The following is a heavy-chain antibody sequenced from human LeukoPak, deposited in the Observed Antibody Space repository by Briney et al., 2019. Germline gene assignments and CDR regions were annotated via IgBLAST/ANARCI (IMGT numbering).Heavy chain of an antibody. CDR2: ISYDGKNK. CDR1: GFSFSGQT. Sequence: PGRSLRLSCAASGFSFSGQTMHWVRQAPGKGLEWVAFISYDGKNKYHADSMKGRFTISRDNSKNTLYLQMNSLRAEDTAVYYCARDPGALRLGELSSFDYWGQGTLVTVSS. J-gene: IGHJ4*02. D-gene: IGHD3-16*02. CDR3: ARDPGALRLGELSSFDY. V-gene: IGHV3-30*04.